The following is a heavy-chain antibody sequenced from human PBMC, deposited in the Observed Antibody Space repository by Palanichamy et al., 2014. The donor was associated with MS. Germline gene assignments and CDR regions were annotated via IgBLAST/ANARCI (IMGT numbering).Heavy chain of an antibody. V-gene: IGHV1-69*04. Sequence: QVQLVQSGAEVKKPGSSVKVSCKASGDTFTTSVINWVRQAPGQGLEWMGRIIPILDIANYAQKFQGRVTITTDKSTSTAYMDLSSLRSDDTAVYYCAQGYCSAGICYQRGGYYYGMDVWGQGTTVIVSS. D-gene: IGHD2-15*01. CDR3: AQGYCSAGICYQRGGYYYGMDV. CDR1: GDTFTTSV. CDR2: IIPILDIA. J-gene: IGHJ6*02.